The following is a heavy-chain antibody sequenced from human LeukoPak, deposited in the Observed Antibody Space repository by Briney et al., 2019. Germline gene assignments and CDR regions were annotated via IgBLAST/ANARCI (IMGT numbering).Heavy chain of an antibody. V-gene: IGHV3-66*01. CDR1: GFTVSSNY. CDR2: TFSDGRT. CDR3: ARGPTISPDY. J-gene: IGHJ4*02. Sequence: PGGSLRLSSADPGFTVSSNYMTRVREAPGKGMVWVSVTFSDGRTYYSDSVKGRFTISRDNSKSTLYLQINSLRAEDTAMYYCARGPTISPDYWGQGTLVTVSS. D-gene: IGHD3-3*02.